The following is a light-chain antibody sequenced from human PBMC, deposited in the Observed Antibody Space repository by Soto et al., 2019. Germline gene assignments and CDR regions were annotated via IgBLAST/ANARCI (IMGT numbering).Light chain of an antibody. CDR2: AAS. J-gene: IGKJ2*01. CDR3: QQSDSTPYT. V-gene: IGKV1-39*01. CDR1: QSISSY. Sequence: DIQMTQSPSSLSASVGDRVTITCRASQSISSYLNWYQQKPGKAPKLLIYAASSLQSGVPSRLSGSGSGTDFTLTISSLQPEDFATYYCQQSDSTPYTFGQGTNREIK.